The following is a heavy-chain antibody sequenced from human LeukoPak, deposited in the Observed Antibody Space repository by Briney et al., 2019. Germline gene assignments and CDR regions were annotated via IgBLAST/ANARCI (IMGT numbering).Heavy chain of an antibody. Sequence: SETLSLTCTVSGGSISSYYWSWIRQPAGKGLEWIGRIYASGSTNYNPSLKSRVTMSVDTSKNQFSLKLSSVTAADTAVYYCARDVHSSGWYGNDYWGQGTLVTVSS. D-gene: IGHD6-19*01. J-gene: IGHJ4*02. CDR1: GGSISSYY. CDR3: ARDVHSSGWYGNDY. V-gene: IGHV4-4*07. CDR2: IYASGST.